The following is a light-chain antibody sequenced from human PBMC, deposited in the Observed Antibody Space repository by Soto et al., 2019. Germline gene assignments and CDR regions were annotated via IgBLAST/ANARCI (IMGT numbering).Light chain of an antibody. V-gene: IGKV1-8*01. J-gene: IGKJ3*01. CDR1: QGISSY. CDR3: QQTYNIPRT. Sequence: AIRMTQSPSSFSASTGDRVTITCRASQGISSYLAWYQQKPGKAPRLLIYAASSLQSGVPSRFSGSGSGTDFILTITSLQPEDSATYYCQQTYNIPRTFGPGTKVD. CDR2: AAS.